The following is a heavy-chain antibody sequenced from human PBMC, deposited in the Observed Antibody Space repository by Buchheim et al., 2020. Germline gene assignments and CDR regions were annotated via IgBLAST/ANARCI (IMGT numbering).Heavy chain of an antibody. J-gene: IGHJ4*02. D-gene: IGHD6-13*01. CDR2: INHSGST. Sequence: QVQLQQWGAGLLKPSETLSLTWDVYGGSFSGYYWSWIRQPPGKGLEWIGEINHSGSTNYNPSLKSRVTISVDTSKNQFYLKLSSVTAADTAVYYCGGYSSSWYRNWGQGTL. V-gene: IGHV4-34*01. CDR3: GGYSSSWYRN. CDR1: GGSFSGYY.